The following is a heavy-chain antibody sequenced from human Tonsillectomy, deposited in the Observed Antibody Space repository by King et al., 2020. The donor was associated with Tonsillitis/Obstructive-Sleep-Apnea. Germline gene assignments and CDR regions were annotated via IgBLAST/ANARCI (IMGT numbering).Heavy chain of an antibody. CDR2: IYYSGAT. Sequence: QLQESGPGLVKPSETLSLTCTVSGGSITSDLHYWGWVRQPPGKGLGWIGSIYYSGATYYNASLKSRLTISLETAKKQFSLNLSSVTAADTAVYFCARHSKPKGREHYFDFWGQGTLVTVSS. D-gene: IGHD1/OR15-1a*01. CDR1: GGSITSDLHY. V-gene: IGHV4-39*01. J-gene: IGHJ4*02. CDR3: ARHSKPKGREHYFDF.